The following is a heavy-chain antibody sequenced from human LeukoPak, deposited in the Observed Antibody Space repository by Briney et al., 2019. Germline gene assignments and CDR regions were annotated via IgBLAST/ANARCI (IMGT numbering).Heavy chain of an antibody. Sequence: GGSLRLSCAASGFTFSSYSMNRVRQAPGKGLEWVANIKQDGSVQRYVESVKGRFTISRDNAKNSLYLQMNSLRAEDTAVYYCARQSSGSLTWGQGTLVIVSS. V-gene: IGHV3-7*01. D-gene: IGHD3-10*01. CDR1: GFTFSSYS. J-gene: IGHJ5*02. CDR2: IKQDGSVQ. CDR3: ARQSSGSLT.